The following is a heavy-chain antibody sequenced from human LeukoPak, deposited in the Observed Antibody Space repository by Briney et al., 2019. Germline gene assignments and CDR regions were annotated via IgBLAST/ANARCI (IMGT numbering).Heavy chain of an antibody. J-gene: IGHJ6*02. Sequence: ASVKVSCTASGYTFTSYYLQWVRQAPGQGLEWMGIINPSGGSTTYAQKFQGRVTVTRDTSTSTVYMELSSLRSEDTAAYYCARQANWSGSSPAFYGMDVWGQGTTVTVSS. V-gene: IGHV1-46*01. CDR3: ARQANWSGSSPAFYGMDV. D-gene: IGHD3-3*01. CDR1: GYTFTSYY. CDR2: INPSGGST.